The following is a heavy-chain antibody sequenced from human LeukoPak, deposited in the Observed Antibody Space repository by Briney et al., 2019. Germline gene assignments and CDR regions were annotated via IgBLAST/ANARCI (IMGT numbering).Heavy chain of an antibody. D-gene: IGHD2-21*02. CDR1: SDPFTNYF. CDR2: VYFDGTT. CDR3: ARLTVGLYFDA. V-gene: IGHV4-59*08. J-gene: IGHJ4*02. Sequence: SETLSLTCSVSSDPFTNYFWSWVRQPPGKGLEWIGYVYFDGTTNYNPSLMSRVTISVNATKNRFSLRLNSVTALDTAVYFCARLTVGLYFDAWGQGALVTVSA.